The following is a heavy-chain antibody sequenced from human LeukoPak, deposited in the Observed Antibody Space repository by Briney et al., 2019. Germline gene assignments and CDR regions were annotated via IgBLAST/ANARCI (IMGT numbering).Heavy chain of an antibody. CDR1: GFTFSNYW. CDR3: ARGLGGSYPFDC. D-gene: IGHD3-16*02. V-gene: IGHV3-74*01. CDR2: INTDGCRT. Sequence: PGGSLRLSCAASGFTFSNYWMDWVRQAPGKGLVWVSRINTDGCRTTYADSVKGRFTISRDNAKNTLYLQMNSLRADDTAVYFCARGLGGSYPFDCWGQGALVTVSS. J-gene: IGHJ4*02.